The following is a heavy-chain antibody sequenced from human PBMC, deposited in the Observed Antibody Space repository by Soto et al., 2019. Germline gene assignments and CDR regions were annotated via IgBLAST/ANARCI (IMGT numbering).Heavy chain of an antibody. Sequence: SETLSLTCSVSGGSISGYYWSWVRLPPGKGLEWIGNLYYTGSTNYNPSLKSRVTISGDTSKNQFSLKLSSVTAADTAVYYCARDQEVNYADFGGTDYYYGMDVWGQGTTVTVSS. CDR2: LYYTGST. D-gene: IGHD4-17*01. J-gene: IGHJ6*02. CDR1: GGSISGYY. V-gene: IGHV4-59*12. CDR3: ARDQEVNYADFGGTDYYYGMDV.